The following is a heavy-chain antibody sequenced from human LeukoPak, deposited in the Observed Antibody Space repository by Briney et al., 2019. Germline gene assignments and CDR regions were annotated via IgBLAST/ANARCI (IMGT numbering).Heavy chain of an antibody. CDR3: ARALWFGEGGFDY. CDR2: ISGSGGST. D-gene: IGHD3-10*01. V-gene: IGHV3-23*01. J-gene: IGHJ4*02. Sequence: PGGSLRLSCAASGFTFSSYAMSWVRQAPGKGLEWVPAISGSGGSTYYADSVKGRFTISRDNSKNTLYLQMNSLRAEDTAVYYCARALWFGEGGFDYWGQGMLVTVSS. CDR1: GFTFSSYA.